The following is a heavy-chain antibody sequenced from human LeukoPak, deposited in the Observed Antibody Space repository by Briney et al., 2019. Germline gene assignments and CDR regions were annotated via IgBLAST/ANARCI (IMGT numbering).Heavy chain of an antibody. CDR1: GYTLTELS. J-gene: IGHJ4*02. D-gene: IGHD2-15*01. CDR3: ATEDSYCSGSSCYQGFDY. Sequence: GASVKVSCKVSGYTLTELSMHWVRQAPGKGLEWMGGFDPEHGETIYSQKFQGRVTVTEDTSTDTAYMDLSSLRSEDTAVYYCATEDSYCSGSSCYQGFDYWGQGTLVTVSS. CDR2: FDPEHGET. V-gene: IGHV1-24*01.